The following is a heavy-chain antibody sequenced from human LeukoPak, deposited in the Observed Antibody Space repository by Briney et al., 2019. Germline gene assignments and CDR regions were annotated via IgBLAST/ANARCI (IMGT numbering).Heavy chain of an antibody. Sequence: PSETLSLTCTVSGGSISSYYWSWIRQPAGKGLEWIGRIYTSGSTNYSPSLKSRVTMSVDTSKNQFSLKLSSVTAADTAVYYCARESRIQLWLSLDYWGQGTLVTVSS. J-gene: IGHJ4*02. CDR1: GGSISSYY. D-gene: IGHD5-18*01. CDR3: ARESRIQLWLSLDY. V-gene: IGHV4-4*07. CDR2: IYTSGST.